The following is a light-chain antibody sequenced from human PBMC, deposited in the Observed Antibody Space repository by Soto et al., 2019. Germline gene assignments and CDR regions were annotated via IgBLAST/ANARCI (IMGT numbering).Light chain of an antibody. V-gene: IGKV3-20*01. J-gene: IGKJ1*01. Sequence: VATRSASILSLSAGETATLACSSSQSVSSSYLVWHQQKPGQAPRLLIYAASRRATGIPDRFSGSGSGTDFTLTIRSLEPEDFAVYDCQQYGSSPWTFGQGTKVDIK. CDR1: QSVSSSY. CDR3: QQYGSSPWT. CDR2: AAS.